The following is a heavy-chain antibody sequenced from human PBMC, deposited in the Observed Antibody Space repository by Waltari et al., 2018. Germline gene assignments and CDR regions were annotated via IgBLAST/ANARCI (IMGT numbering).Heavy chain of an antibody. V-gene: IGHV3-30-3*01. CDR1: GFTFSSDA. J-gene: IGHJ4*02. CDR3: ARGLDSSGYYYGYYFDY. Sequence: QVQLVESGGGVVQPGRSLRLSCAASGFTFSSDAMHWVRQAPGKGLEWVAVISYDGSNKYYADSVKGRFTISRDNSKNTLYLQMNSLRAEDTAVYYCARGLDSSGYYYGYYFDYWGQGTLVTVSS. CDR2: ISYDGSNK. D-gene: IGHD3-22*01.